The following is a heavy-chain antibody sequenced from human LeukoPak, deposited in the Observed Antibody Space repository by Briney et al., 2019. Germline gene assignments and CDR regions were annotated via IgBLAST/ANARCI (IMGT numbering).Heavy chain of an antibody. V-gene: IGHV4-59*01. CDR1: GGSISSYH. CDR2: ITYGGFT. Sequence: SSETLSLTCTFSGGSISSYHWNRIRQPQGEGLEWIGYITYGGFTKYNPSLRGRVTVSLDTSNNHLSLKLSSVTAADTAIYYCTTIKRGDIFACFDFWGQGALVTVSS. D-gene: IGHD5-18*01. CDR3: TTIKRGDIFACFDF. J-gene: IGHJ4*02.